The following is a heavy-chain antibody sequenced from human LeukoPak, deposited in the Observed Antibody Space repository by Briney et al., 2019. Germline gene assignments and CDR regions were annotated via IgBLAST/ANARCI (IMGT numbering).Heavy chain of an antibody. Sequence: GGSLRLSCAGSGFTFSSYWMSWVRQAPGKGLEWVANIKQDGSEKYYVDSVKGRFTISRDNAKNSLYLQMNSLRAEDTAVYYCARGSVVNPIFDYWGQGTLVTVSS. J-gene: IGHJ4*02. CDR2: IKQDGSEK. CDR1: GFTFSSYW. V-gene: IGHV3-7*01. CDR3: ARGSVVNPIFDY. D-gene: IGHD3-22*01.